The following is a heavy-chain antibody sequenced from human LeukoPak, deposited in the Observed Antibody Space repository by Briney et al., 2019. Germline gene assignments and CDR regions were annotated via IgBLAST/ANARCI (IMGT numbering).Heavy chain of an antibody. J-gene: IGHJ4*02. D-gene: IGHD3-3*01. CDR3: AREQITIFGVATGYFDY. CDR2: INAGNGNT. CDR1: GYTFTSYA. Sequence: ASVKVSCKASGYTFTSYAMHWVRQAPGQRLEWMGWINAGNGNTKYSQKFQGRVAITRDTSASTAYMELRSLRSDDTAVYYCAREQITIFGVATGYFDYWGQGTLVTVSS. V-gene: IGHV1-3*01.